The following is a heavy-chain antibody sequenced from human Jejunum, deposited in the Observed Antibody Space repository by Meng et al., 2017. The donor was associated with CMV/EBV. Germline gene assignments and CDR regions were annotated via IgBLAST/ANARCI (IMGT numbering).Heavy chain of an antibody. D-gene: IGHD5-12*01. CDR2: ISSSSSYI. V-gene: IGHV3-21*01. CDR3: ARGAVDRYPDY. CDR1: GFTFSTYV. Sequence: CAASGFTFSTYVMNWVRQAPGKGLEWVSSISSSSSYIYYGDSVKGRFTISRDNAKNSLYLQMNSLRAEDTAVYYCARGAVDRYPDYWGQGTLVTVSS. J-gene: IGHJ4*02.